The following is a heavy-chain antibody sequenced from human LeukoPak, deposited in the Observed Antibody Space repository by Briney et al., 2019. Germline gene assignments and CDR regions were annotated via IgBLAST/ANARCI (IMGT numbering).Heavy chain of an antibody. CDR2: INPNSGGT. D-gene: IGHD1-26*01. V-gene: IGHV1-2*02. CDR3: ARDLRYSGIYYVAY. CDR1: GYTFTGYY. Sequence: ASVKVSCKASGYTFTGYYIHWVRQAPGQGLELMGWINPNSGGTNYAQKFQGRVTMTRDTSISTAYMELSRLRSDDTAVYYCARDLRYSGIYYVAYWGQGTLVTVSS. J-gene: IGHJ4*02.